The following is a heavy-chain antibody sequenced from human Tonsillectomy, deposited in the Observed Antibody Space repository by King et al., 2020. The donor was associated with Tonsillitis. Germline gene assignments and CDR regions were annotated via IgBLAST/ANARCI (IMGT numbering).Heavy chain of an antibody. D-gene: IGHD1-26*01. Sequence: EVQLVESGGGLVQPGGSLRLSCAASGFTFSSYSMNWVRQAPGKGLEWVSYISSSSSTIYYADSVKGRFTISRDNAKNSLYLQMNSLRDEDTAVYYCATPLGSGSYFHYFDFWGQGTLVTVSS. V-gene: IGHV3-48*02. CDR2: ISSSSSTI. CDR1: GFTFSSYS. J-gene: IGHJ4*02. CDR3: ATPLGSGSYFHYFDF.